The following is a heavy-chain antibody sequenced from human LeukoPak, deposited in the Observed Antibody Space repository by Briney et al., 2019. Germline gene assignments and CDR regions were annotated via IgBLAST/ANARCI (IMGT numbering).Heavy chain of an antibody. D-gene: IGHD6-19*01. Sequence: PSGTLSLTCTVSGDSISSNNWCSWVRQPPGKGLEWIGEIYHSGSTNYNPSLKSRVTISVDKSKNQFSLKVTSVTAADTAVYYCARAPPYGSGWSKGVLDYWGQGTLVTVSS. V-gene: IGHV4-4*02. CDR3: ARAPPYGSGWSKGVLDY. CDR2: IYHSGST. CDR1: GDSISSNNW. J-gene: IGHJ4*02.